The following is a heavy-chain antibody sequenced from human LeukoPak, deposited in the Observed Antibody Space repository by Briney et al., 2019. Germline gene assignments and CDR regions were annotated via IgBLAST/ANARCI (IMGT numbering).Heavy chain of an antibody. D-gene: IGHD2-21*02. CDR2: IRSKVNSYAT. J-gene: IGHJ4*02. CDR1: GFTFSGSA. Sequence: GGSLRLSCAASGFTFSGSAMHWVRQASGKGLEWVGRIRSKVNSYATAYAASVKGRFTISRDDSKNTAYLQMNSLKTEDTAVYYCTRHGPRSYCGGDCYSGGYFDYWGQGTLVTVSS. CDR3: TRHGPRSYCGGDCYSGGYFDY. V-gene: IGHV3-73*01.